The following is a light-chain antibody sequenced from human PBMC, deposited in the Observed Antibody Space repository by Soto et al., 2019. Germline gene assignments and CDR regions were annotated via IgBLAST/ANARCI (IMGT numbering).Light chain of an antibody. CDR3: QQYGSSPNT. Sequence: EIVLTQSPGTLSLSTGETATLSCRASQSVTNSYLALYQQKPGQAPWLLIYGAYSRAIGIPDRFSGSGSGTDVPLTISRLEPEDFAVYYCQQYGSSPNTFGQGTNVEIK. J-gene: IGKJ1*01. V-gene: IGKV3-20*01. CDR1: QSVTNSY. CDR2: GAY.